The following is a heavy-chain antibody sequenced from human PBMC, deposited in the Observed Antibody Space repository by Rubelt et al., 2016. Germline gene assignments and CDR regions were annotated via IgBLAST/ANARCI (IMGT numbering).Heavy chain of an antibody. D-gene: IGHD2-2*01. Sequence: GGSLKLSCAASGFTFSSYSMNWIRQAPGQGLEYIAYISTHYRIIHYADSVKGRFAISSDNAKNSLYLQMSSLRDEDTAVYYCAKDQRSSSTRGNFDYWGQGTLVTVSS. J-gene: IGHJ4*02. CDR3: AKDQRSSSTRGNFDY. CDR2: ISTHYRII. CDR1: GFTFSSYS. V-gene: IGHV3-48*02.